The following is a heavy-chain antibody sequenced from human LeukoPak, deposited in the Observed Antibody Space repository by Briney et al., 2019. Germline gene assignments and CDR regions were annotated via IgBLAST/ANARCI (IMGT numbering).Heavy chain of an antibody. J-gene: IGHJ5*02. CDR3: ARGRGCSSTSCRALAVDP. D-gene: IGHD2-2*01. CDR1: GFTFSSYS. V-gene: IGHV3-21*01. Sequence: GGSLRLSCAASGFTFSSYSMNWVRQAPGKGLEWVSSISSSSSYIYYADSVKGRFTISRDNAKNSLYLQMNSLRAEDTAVYYCARGRGCSSTSCRALAVDPWGQGTLVTVSS. CDR2: ISSSSSYI.